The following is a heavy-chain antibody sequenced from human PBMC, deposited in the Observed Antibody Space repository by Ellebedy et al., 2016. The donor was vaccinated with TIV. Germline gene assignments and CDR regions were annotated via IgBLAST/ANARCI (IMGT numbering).Heavy chain of an antibody. V-gene: IGHV3-48*02. CDR2: ISSSSSPI. J-gene: IGHJ6*02. CDR3: ARDLVRYFDWAPAMDV. Sequence: GESLKISCAASGFTFSSYSMNWVRQAPGKGLEWVSYISSSSSPIYYADSVKGRFTISRDNAKNSLYLQMNSLRYEETAVYYCARDLVRYFDWAPAMDVWGQGTTVTVSS. CDR1: GFTFSSYS. D-gene: IGHD3-9*01.